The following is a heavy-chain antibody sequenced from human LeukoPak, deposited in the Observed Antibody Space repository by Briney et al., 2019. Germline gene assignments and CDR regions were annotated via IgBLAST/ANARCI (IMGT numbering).Heavy chain of an antibody. V-gene: IGHV3-21*01. Sequence: GGSLRLSCAASGFTFSSYSMNWVRQAPGKGLEWVSSISSSSSYIYYADSVKGRFTIPRDNAKNSLYLQMNSLRAEDTAVYYCARYYYDSSGYYYGGVYWGQGTLVTVSS. J-gene: IGHJ4*02. CDR2: ISSSSSYI. CDR1: GFTFSSYS. D-gene: IGHD3-22*01. CDR3: ARYYYDSSGYYYGGVY.